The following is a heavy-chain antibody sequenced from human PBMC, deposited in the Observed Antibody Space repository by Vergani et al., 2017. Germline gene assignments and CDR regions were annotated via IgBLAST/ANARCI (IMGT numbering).Heavy chain of an antibody. CDR2: ISTSSSYI. V-gene: IGHV3-21*02. D-gene: IGHD1-14*01. Sequence: EVQLVESGGGLVKPGGSLRLSCAASGFTFSTCAMNWVRQAPGKGLEWVSSISTSSSYIYYADSVKGRFTISRDNAKNSLYLQMNNLRAEDTAVYYWARNTRGPEGADYWGQGTLVTVSS. CDR3: ARNTRGPEGADY. CDR1: GFTFSTCA. J-gene: IGHJ4*02.